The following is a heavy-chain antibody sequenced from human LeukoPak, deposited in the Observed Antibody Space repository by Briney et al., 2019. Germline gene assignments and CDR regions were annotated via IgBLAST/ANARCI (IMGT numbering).Heavy chain of an antibody. CDR2: ISYDGSNK. V-gene: IGHV3-30*04. J-gene: IGHJ4*02. D-gene: IGHD2-2*02. CDR3: AKDRVVYRGDYFDY. CDR1: GFTFSTYA. Sequence: PGTSLRLSCAASGFTFSTYAIHWVRQAPGKGLEWVAVISYDGSNKYYADSVKGRFTISRDNSKNTLYLQMNSPRAEDTAVYYCAKDRVVYRGDYFDYWGQGTLVTVSS.